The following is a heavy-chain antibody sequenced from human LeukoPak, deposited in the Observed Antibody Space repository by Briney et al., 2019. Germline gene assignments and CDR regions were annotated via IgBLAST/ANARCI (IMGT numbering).Heavy chain of an antibody. CDR1: GDYIGRINYY. CDR3: AKDGSRSRGVFPYYYGSGRLHYMDV. CDR2: MSYSRHT. V-gene: IGHV4-39*07. J-gene: IGHJ6*03. Sequence: SETLSLTCTISGDYIGRINYYWGWIRQPPGKGLEWIVSMSYSRHTYYNPSLKSRVTTSIDTSKNQLSLNLKSVTAADTAVYYCAKDGSRSRGVFPYYYGSGRLHYMDVWGKGTTVTISS. D-gene: IGHD3-10*01.